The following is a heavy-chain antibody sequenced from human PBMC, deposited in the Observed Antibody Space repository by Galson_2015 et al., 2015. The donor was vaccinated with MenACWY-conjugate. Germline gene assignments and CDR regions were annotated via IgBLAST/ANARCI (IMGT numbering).Heavy chain of an antibody. CDR2: IKSRADGEKT. CDR1: GFSFSNVW. D-gene: IGHD3-10*01. V-gene: IGHV3-15*01. Sequence: SLRLSCAATGFSFSNVWMSWVRQAPGKGPEWVARIKSRADGEKTDYAAPVRGRFSISRDDSRNTLYLQMTAADTAVYYCARDKFGEGVRWFDPWGQGTLVTVSS. J-gene: IGHJ5*01. CDR3: ARDKFGEGVRWFDP.